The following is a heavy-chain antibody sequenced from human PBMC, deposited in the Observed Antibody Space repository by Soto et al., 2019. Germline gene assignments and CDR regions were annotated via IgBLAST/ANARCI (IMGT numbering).Heavy chain of an antibody. CDR2: RNAGNGNT. V-gene: IGHV1-3*01. CDR1: GYTFTNYA. Sequence: QVQLVQSGAEVEKPGASVKVSCKASGYTFTNYAVHWVRQAPGQRLEWMGWRNAGNGNTRYSQKFQGRVTITRDTSARTAYMELSSLRSEDTAVYYCARGHLAVVPVASWYFYIDGWGKGTTVTVSS. CDR3: ARGHLAVVPVASWYFYIDG. J-gene: IGHJ6*03. D-gene: IGHD2-2*01.